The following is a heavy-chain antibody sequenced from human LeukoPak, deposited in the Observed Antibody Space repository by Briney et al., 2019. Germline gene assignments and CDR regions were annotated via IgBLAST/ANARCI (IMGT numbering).Heavy chain of an antibody. CDR2: ISGSGGST. J-gene: IGHJ4*02. V-gene: IGHV3-23*01. CDR1: GFTFNSYA. Sequence: GGSLRLSCAASGFTFNSYAMSWVRQAPGKGLEWVSAISGSGGSTYYADSVKGRFTISRDNSKNTLYLQMNSLRAEDTAVYYCAKGVSSSGWSLYFDYWGQGTLVTVSS. D-gene: IGHD6-19*01. CDR3: AKGVSSSGWSLYFDY.